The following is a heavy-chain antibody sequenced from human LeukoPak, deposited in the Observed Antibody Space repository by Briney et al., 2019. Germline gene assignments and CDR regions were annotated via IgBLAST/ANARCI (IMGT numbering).Heavy chain of an antibody. CDR1: GFTFSSYE. J-gene: IGHJ6*03. V-gene: IGHV3-48*03. Sequence: GGSLRHSDAASGFTFSSYEMNWVRQAPGKGLEWASYISSSGSTIYYADSVKGRFTISRDNAKNSLYLQMNSLRAEDTAVYFCARDLRDTSMITYPYFMDVWGKGTTATISS. CDR2: ISSSGSTI. D-gene: IGHD5-18*01. CDR3: ARDLRDTSMITYPYFMDV.